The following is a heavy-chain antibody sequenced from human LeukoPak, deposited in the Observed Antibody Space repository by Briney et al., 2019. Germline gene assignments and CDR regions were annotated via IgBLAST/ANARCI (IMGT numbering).Heavy chain of an antibody. V-gene: IGHV3-30*04. CDR2: ISYDGSNK. D-gene: IGHD2-21*01. CDR1: GFTFSSYA. J-gene: IGHJ5*02. Sequence: RGSLRLSCAASGFTFSSYAMHWVRQAPGKGLEWVAVISYDGSNKYYADSVKGRFTISRDNSKNTLYLQMNSLRAEDTAVYYCAASIPPASWGQGTLVTVSS. CDR3: AASIPPAS.